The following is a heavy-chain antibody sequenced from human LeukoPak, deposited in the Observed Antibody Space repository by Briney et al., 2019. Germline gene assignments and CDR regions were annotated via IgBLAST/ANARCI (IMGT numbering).Heavy chain of an antibody. D-gene: IGHD4-17*01. V-gene: IGHV4-38-2*02. CDR3: ARAGYGDSDFDY. Sequence: TPSETLSLTCTVSGYSISTSYYWGWIRQPPGKGLEWIGSIYHSGNTYYNPSLKSRVTTSVDTSKNQFSLKLNSVTAADTAVYYCARAGYGDSDFDYWGQGTLVTVSS. J-gene: IGHJ4*02. CDR2: IYHSGNT. CDR1: GYSISTSYY.